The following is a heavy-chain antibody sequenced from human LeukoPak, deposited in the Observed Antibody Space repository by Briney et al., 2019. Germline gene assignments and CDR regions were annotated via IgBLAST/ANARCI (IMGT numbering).Heavy chain of an antibody. Sequence: GASVKVSCKASGGTFSSYAISWVRQAPGQGLEWMGGIIPIFGTANYAQKFQGRVTITADESTSTAYMELSSLRSEDTAVYYCARERYCSGGSCSNWFDPWGQGTLVTVPS. J-gene: IGHJ5*02. CDR1: GGTFSSYA. CDR3: ARERYCSGGSCSNWFDP. CDR2: IIPIFGTA. V-gene: IGHV1-69*13. D-gene: IGHD2-15*01.